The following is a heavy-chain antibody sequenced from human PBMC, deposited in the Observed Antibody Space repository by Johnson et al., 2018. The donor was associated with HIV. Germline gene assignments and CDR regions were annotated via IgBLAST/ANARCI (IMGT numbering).Heavy chain of an antibody. J-gene: IGHJ3*02. CDR2: IYKGGFV. CDR1: GFTVSTKY. D-gene: IGHD3-10*01. CDR3: AKDLVYYYSLGLDAFDI. V-gene: IGHV3-66*02. Sequence: MLLVESGGGLVQPGGSQRLSCAASGFTVSTKYMTWVRQAPGKGLECVSVIYKGGFVHYADSVKGRFTISRDDSGNTLYLEMNSLRLVDTAVYYCAKDLVYYYSLGLDAFDIWCQGTMVTVSS.